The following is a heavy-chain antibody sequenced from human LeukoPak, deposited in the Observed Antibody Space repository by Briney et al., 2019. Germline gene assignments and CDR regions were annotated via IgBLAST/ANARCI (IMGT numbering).Heavy chain of an antibody. Sequence: PGGSLRLSCAASGFTFSSYSMNWVRQAPGKGLEWVSYISSSSSTIYYADSMKGRFTISRDDAKNSLYLQMNSLRAEDTAVYYCARGHGSGSYYPDYWGQGTLVTVSS. CDR2: ISSSSSTI. CDR1: GFTFSSYS. V-gene: IGHV3-48*01. J-gene: IGHJ4*02. D-gene: IGHD3-10*01. CDR3: ARGHGSGSYYPDY.